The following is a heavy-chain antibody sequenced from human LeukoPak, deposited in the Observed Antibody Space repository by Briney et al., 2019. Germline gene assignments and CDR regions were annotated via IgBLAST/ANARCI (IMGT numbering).Heavy chain of an antibody. J-gene: IGHJ4*02. CDR3: TTGSKFYHFWSGFYLTY. CDR2: ISGCGGST. CDR1: GFTFSSYA. Sequence: GGSLRLSCAASGFTFSSYAMSWVRQAPGKGLEWVSAISGCGGSTYYADSVKGRFTISRDNSKNTLYLQMNSLRAEDTAVYYCTTGSKFYHFWSGFYLTYWGQGALVSVSS. D-gene: IGHD3-3*01. V-gene: IGHV3-23*01.